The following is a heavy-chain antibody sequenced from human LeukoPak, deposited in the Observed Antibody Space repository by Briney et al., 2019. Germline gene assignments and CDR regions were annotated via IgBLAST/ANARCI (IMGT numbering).Heavy chain of an antibody. CDR3: AKEASYCTNGVCYSRIFDT. Sequence: GGSLGLSCAASGFTFSSYAMSWVRQAPGKGLEWVSAISGSGGSTFYADSVKGRFTMSRDNSKNTLYLQMNSLRAEDTAVYYCAKEASYCTNGVCYSRIFDTWGQGTLVTVSS. V-gene: IGHV3-23*01. D-gene: IGHD2-8*01. CDR1: GFTFSSYA. J-gene: IGHJ5*02. CDR2: ISGSGGST.